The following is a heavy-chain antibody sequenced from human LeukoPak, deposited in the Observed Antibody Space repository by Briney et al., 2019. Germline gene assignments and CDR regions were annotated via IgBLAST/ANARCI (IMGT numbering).Heavy chain of an antibody. Sequence: SETLSLTCTVSGGSIRSYYWSWIRQPPGKGLEWIAYIYYSGSTNYNPSLKSRVTISVDTSKNQFSLKLSSVTAADTAVYYCARKWPYNWNYPNWGQGTLVTVSS. V-gene: IGHV4-59*12. CDR1: GGSIRSYY. CDR3: ARKWPYNWNYPN. J-gene: IGHJ4*02. D-gene: IGHD1-7*01. CDR2: IYYSGST.